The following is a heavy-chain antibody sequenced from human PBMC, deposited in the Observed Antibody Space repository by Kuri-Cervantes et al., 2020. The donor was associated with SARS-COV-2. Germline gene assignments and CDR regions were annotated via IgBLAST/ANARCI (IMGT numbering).Heavy chain of an antibody. D-gene: IGHD1-1*01. CDR2: ISGSGRST. CDR1: GFTLSSNA. Sequence: GESLKISCAASGFTLSSNAMTWVRQAPGKGLEWVSGISGSGRSTYYADSVKGRFTISRDNSKNTLHLQMNSLRAEDTAVYYCAKGWNSLDPWGQGTLVTVSS. J-gene: IGHJ5*02. CDR3: AKGWNSLDP. V-gene: IGHV3-23*01.